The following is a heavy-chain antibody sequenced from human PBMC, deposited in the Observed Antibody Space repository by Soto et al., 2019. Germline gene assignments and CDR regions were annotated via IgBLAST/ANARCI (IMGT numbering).Heavy chain of an antibody. CDR3: GRVTMVRGPKYYYGMDV. Sequence: SETLSLTCAVSGASISSSSYYWGWIRQPPGKGLEWIGSIYYSGSTYYNPSLKSRVTISVDTSKNQFSLKLSSVTAADTAVYYCGRVTMVRGPKYYYGMDVWGQGTTVTVSS. V-gene: IGHV4-39*01. CDR2: IYYSGST. J-gene: IGHJ6*02. D-gene: IGHD3-10*01. CDR1: GASISSSSYY.